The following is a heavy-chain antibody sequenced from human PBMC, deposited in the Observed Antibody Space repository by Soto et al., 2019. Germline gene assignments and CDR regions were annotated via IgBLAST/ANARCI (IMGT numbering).Heavy chain of an antibody. V-gene: IGHV3-33*01. J-gene: IGHJ5*02. CDR3: ARGFGLAAAKYNWFDP. CDR2: IWYDGSNK. Sequence: GGSLRLSCAASGFTFSSYGMHWVRQAPGKGLEWVAVIWYDGSNKYYADSVKGRFTISRDNSKNTLYLQMNSLRAEDTAVYYCARGFGLAAAKYNWFDPWGQGTLVTVSS. CDR1: GFTFSSYG. D-gene: IGHD6-13*01.